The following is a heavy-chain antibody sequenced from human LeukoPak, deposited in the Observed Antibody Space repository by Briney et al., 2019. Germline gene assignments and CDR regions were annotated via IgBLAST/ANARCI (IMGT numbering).Heavy chain of an antibody. CDR1: GGSISSSSYY. V-gene: IGHV4-39*07. CDR2: IYYSGST. D-gene: IGHD3-16*02. CDR3: ARGVGLRLGELSLYYFDY. J-gene: IGHJ4*02. Sequence: SETLSLTCTVSGGSISSSSYYWGWIRQPPGKGLEWIGSIYYSGSTYYNPSLKSRVTISVDTSKNQFSLKLSSVTAADTAVYYCARGVGLRLGELSLYYFDYWGQGTLVTVSS.